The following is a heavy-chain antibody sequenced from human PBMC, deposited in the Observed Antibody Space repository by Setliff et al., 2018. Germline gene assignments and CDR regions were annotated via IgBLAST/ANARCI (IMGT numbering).Heavy chain of an antibody. J-gene: IGHJ3*01. CDR2: IYHSGSA. CDR1: GDSISSGDYF. Sequence: PSETLSLTCTVSGDSISSGDYFWSWIRPPPGKGLEWIAYIYHSGSAYYNPSLKSRVTMSVDTSENQFSLHLTSVTAADTAVYYCAREVGTSTSSDAFDVWGQGMMVTVSS. CDR3: AREVGTSTSSDAFDV. V-gene: IGHV4-30-4*08. D-gene: IGHD1-26*01.